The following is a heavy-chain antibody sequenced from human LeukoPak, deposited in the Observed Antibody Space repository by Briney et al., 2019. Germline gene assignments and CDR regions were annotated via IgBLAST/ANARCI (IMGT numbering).Heavy chain of an antibody. J-gene: IGHJ4*02. Sequence: GGSLRLSCAASGFTFSSYGMHWVRQAPGKGLEWVVFIRYDGSNKYYADSAKGRFTISRDNSKNTLYLQMNSLRAEDTAVYYCAKDLTIFGVVIEWGYYFDYWGQGTLVTVSS. V-gene: IGHV3-30*02. CDR2: IRYDGSNK. D-gene: IGHD3-3*01. CDR1: GFTFSSYG. CDR3: AKDLTIFGVVIEWGYYFDY.